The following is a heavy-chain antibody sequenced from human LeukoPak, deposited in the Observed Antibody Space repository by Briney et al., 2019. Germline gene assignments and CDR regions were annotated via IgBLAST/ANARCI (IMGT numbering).Heavy chain of an antibody. J-gene: IGHJ6*03. CDR2: IWYDGSNK. Sequence: GGSLRLSCAASGFTFSSYGMHWVRQAPGKGLEWVAVIWYDGSNKYYADSVKGRFTISRDNSKNTLYLQMNSLRAEDTAVYYCARRGSSSPPYYYDYMDVWGKGTTVTVSS. CDR1: GFTFSSYG. V-gene: IGHV3-33*01. D-gene: IGHD6-6*01. CDR3: ARRGSSSPPYYYDYMDV.